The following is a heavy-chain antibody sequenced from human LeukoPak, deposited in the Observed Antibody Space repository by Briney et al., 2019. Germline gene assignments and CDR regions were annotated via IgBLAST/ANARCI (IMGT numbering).Heavy chain of an antibody. D-gene: IGHD3-3*01. Sequence: PSETVSLPCGVCGGSFSGYYWRGMRQPPGKGLEWIGEINHSASTTYTPSLKSRVTISVATSKNQFSLKLSSVTAADTAVYYCARVNLDDYFDYWGQGTLVTVSS. CDR1: GGSFSGYY. CDR2: INHSAST. V-gene: IGHV4-34*01. J-gene: IGHJ4*02. CDR3: ARVNLDDYFDY.